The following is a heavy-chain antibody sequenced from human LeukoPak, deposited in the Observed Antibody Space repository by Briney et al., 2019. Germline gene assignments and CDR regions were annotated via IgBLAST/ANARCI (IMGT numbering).Heavy chain of an antibody. D-gene: IGHD5-12*01. J-gene: IGHJ6*04. CDR3: ARAGGYDQPDYYYGMDV. Sequence: PSETLSLTCTVSGGSISSYYWSWIRQPPGKGLEWIGYIYYSGSTNYNPSLKSRVTISVDTSKNQFSLKLSSVTAADTAVYYCARAGGYDQPDYYYGMDVWGKGTTVTVSS. V-gene: IGHV4-59*01. CDR2: IYYSGST. CDR1: GGSISSYY.